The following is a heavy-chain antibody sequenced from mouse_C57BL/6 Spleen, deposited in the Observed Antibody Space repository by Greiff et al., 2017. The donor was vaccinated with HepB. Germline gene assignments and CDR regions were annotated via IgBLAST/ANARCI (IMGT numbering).Heavy chain of an antibody. CDR1: GYTFTDYN. Sequence: EVQLQQSGPELVKPGASVKIPCKASGYTFTDYNMDWVKQSHGKSLEWIGDINPNNGGTIYNQKFKGKATLTVDKSSSTAYMELRSLTSEDTAVYYCARRDLWLRDYAMDYWGQGTSVTVSS. D-gene: IGHD2-2*01. CDR3: ARRDLWLRDYAMDY. CDR2: INPNNGGT. J-gene: IGHJ4*01. V-gene: IGHV1-18*01.